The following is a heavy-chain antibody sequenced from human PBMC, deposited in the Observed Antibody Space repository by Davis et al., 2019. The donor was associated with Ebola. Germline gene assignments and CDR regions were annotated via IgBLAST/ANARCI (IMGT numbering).Heavy chain of an antibody. CDR2: INHSGST. Sequence: MPGGSLRLSCAASGFTFSDYYMSWIRQPPGKGLEWIGEINHSGSTNYNPSLKSRVTISVDTSKNQFSLKLSSVTAADTAVYYCARGRWFDYWGQGTLVTVSS. CDR1: GFTFSDYY. V-gene: IGHV4-34*01. D-gene: IGHD2-15*01. CDR3: ARGRWFDY. J-gene: IGHJ4*02.